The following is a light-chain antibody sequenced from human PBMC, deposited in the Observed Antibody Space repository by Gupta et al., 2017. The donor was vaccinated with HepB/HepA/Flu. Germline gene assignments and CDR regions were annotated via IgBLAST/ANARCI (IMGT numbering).Light chain of an antibody. Sequence: IVMTPPPATLSLSPGAGATLSCRASQSVGTHLAWYQQQPGQAPRLLIYDASKMDTGIPARFSGSGSGTDFTLTISSLEPEDSAIYYCQQRYEPPRHTFGGGTKLEI. CDR1: QSVGTH. V-gene: IGKV3-11*01. CDR2: DAS. CDR3: QQRYEPPRHT. J-gene: IGKJ4*01.